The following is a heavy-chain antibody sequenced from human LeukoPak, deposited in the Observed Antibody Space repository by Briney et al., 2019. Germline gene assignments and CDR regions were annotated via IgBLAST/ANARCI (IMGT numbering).Heavy chain of an antibody. Sequence: PGGSLRLSCAASGFTFSSYAMSWVRQAPGKGLEWVSAISGSGGSTYYADSVKGRFTISRDNSKNTLYLQMHSLRAEDTAVYYCAKGVSRGYSYGYNFDYWGQGTLVTVSS. CDR1: GFTFSSYA. J-gene: IGHJ4*02. V-gene: IGHV3-23*01. CDR2: ISGSGGST. CDR3: AKGVSRGYSYGYNFDY. D-gene: IGHD5-18*01.